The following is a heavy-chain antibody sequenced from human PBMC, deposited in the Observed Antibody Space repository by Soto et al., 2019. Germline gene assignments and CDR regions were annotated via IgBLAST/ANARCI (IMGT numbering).Heavy chain of an antibody. CDR3: ARTGPGNYYHISGY. V-gene: IGHV1-2*02. CDR1: GYTFTDYY. Sequence: QVQLVQSGAEVKKPGASVKVSCKASGYTFTDYYVHWVRQAPGQGLEWMGWINPHTGATTYALKFQGRVSMTRDTSISTAFMELSRLRPDDTAVYYCARTGPGNYYHISGYWGQGTLVTASS. J-gene: IGHJ4*02. CDR2: INPHTGAT. D-gene: IGHD3-10*01.